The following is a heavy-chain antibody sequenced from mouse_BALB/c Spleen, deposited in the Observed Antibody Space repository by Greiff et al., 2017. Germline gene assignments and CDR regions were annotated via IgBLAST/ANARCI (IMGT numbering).Heavy chain of an antibody. CDR3: AVAGISYAMDY. V-gene: IGHV1-14*01. Sequence: EVQLQQSGPELVKPGASVKMSCKASGYTFTSYVMHWVKQKPGQGLEWIGYINPYNDGTKYNEKFKGKATLTSDKSSSTAYMELSSLTSEDSAVYYCAVAGISYAMDYWGQGTSVTVSS. CDR1: GYTFTSYV. CDR2: INPYNDGT. J-gene: IGHJ4*01.